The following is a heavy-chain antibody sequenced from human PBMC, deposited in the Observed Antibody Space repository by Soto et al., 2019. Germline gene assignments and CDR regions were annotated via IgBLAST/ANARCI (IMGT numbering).Heavy chain of an antibody. V-gene: IGHV3-30*18. J-gene: IGHJ4*02. CDR3: ANSEGLYTSFDY. Sequence: XVSLRLSCAASGFTFSSHGMHWVRQAPGKGLEWVAVISYDGSNKYYADSVKGRFTISRDNSKNTLYLQMNSLRAEDTAVYYCANSEGLYTSFDYWGRGTLVTVSS. CDR1: GFTFSSHG. D-gene: IGHD2-2*02. CDR2: ISYDGSNK.